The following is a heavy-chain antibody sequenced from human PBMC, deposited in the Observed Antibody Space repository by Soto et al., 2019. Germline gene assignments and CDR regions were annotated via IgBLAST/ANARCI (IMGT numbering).Heavy chain of an antibody. V-gene: IGHV4-34*01. Sequence: QVQLRQWGAGLLKPSETLSLTCAVYGGSFSGYYWSWIRQPPGKGLEWIGEINHSGSTNYNPSLKSRVTISVDTSKNQFSLKLSSVTAADTAVYYCARENYYYYGIDVWGQGTTVTVSS. CDR1: GGSFSGYY. CDR3: ARENYYYYGIDV. CDR2: INHSGST. J-gene: IGHJ6*01.